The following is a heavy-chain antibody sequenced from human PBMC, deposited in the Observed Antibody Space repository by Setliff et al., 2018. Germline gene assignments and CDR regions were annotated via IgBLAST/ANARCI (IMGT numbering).Heavy chain of an antibody. CDR2: MNPNNGNT. D-gene: IGHD6-13*01. J-gene: IGHJ6*03. CDR1: GGTFSSYV. V-gene: IGHV1-8*02. CDR3: ARAPIAAAGISMDV. Sequence: ASVKVSCKASGGTFSSYVISWVREAPGQGLEWMGWMNPNNGNTGCVQKFQGRLTMTRNTSISTAYMELSSLRSEDSAVYYCARAPIAAAGISMDVWGKGTTVTVSS.